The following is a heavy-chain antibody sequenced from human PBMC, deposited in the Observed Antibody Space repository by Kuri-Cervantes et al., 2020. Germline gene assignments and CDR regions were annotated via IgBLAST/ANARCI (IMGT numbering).Heavy chain of an antibody. Sequence: GGSLRLSCAVSGFTVSSNYMSWVRQAPGKGMGWVSVIYSGGSTYYADSVKGRFTISRDNSTNTLYLQMNSLRAEDTALYYCAKVPSSLLGGGGYFDYWGQGTLVTVSS. CDR3: AKVPSSLLGGGGYFDY. V-gene: IGHV3-53*05. J-gene: IGHJ4*02. D-gene: IGHD1-26*01. CDR1: GFTVSSNY. CDR2: IYSGGST.